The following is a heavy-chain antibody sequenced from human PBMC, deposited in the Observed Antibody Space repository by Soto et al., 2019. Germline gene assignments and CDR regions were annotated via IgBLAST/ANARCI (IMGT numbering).Heavy chain of an antibody. J-gene: IGHJ4*02. D-gene: IGHD6-13*01. CDR3: ARSSCGYVFDY. CDR1: GYTFTSYA. CDR2: INAGNGNT. Sequence: QVQLVQSGAEVKKPGASVKVSCKASGYTFTSYAMHWVRQAPGQRLEWMGWINAGNGNTKYSQKFQGRVTITRDTSASTAYMELGSLRSEDTAVYYWARSSCGYVFDYWGQGTLVTVSS. V-gene: IGHV1-3*01.